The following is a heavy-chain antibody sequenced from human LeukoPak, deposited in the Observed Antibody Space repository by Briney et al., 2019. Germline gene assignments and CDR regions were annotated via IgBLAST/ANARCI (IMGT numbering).Heavy chain of an antibody. V-gene: IGHV1-2*02. Sequence: ASVKVFCKASGYTFTGYYMHWVRQAPGQGLEWMGWINPNSGGTNYAQKFQGRVTMTRDTSISTAYMELSRLRSEDTAVYYCARVPRPAYYYDSSGDYYFDYWGQGTLVTVSS. CDR2: INPNSGGT. D-gene: IGHD3-22*01. CDR3: ARVPRPAYYYDSSGDYYFDY. J-gene: IGHJ4*02. CDR1: GYTFTGYY.